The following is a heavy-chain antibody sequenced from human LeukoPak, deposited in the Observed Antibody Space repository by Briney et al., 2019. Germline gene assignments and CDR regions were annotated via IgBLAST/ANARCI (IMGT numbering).Heavy chain of an antibody. Sequence: GGSLRLSCAASGFTFSSYAMSWVRQAPGKGLEWVSITYSDGNTYYAESVRGRFTVSRGYSKNTLYLQMKSLRVEDTAFYYCARDLSYFDYWGQGTLVTVSS. CDR3: ARDLSYFDY. D-gene: IGHD2/OR15-2a*01. CDR2: TYSDGNT. V-gene: IGHV3-53*01. CDR1: GFTFSSYA. J-gene: IGHJ4*02.